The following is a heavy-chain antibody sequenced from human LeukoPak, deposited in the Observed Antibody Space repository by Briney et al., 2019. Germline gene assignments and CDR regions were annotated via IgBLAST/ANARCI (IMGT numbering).Heavy chain of an antibody. CDR3: ARRPKGIAVAWFY. CDR2: INHSGST. J-gene: IGHJ4*02. Sequence: SETLSLTCAVYGGSFSGYYWSWIRQPPGKGLEWIGEINHSGSTNSNPSLKSRVTISVDTSKNQFSLKLSSVTAADTAVYYCARRPKGIAVAWFYWGQGTLVTVSS. V-gene: IGHV4-34*01. CDR1: GGSFSGYY. D-gene: IGHD6-19*01.